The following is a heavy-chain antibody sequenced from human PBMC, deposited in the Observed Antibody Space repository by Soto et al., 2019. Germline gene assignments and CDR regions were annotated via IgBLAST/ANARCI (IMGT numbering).Heavy chain of an antibody. CDR2: IIPVFGTA. J-gene: IGHJ5*01. D-gene: IGHD1-26*01. CDR3: ARDRWGSYSFDS. CDR1: GGVFRNYA. V-gene: IGHV1-69*01. Sequence: QVQLVQSGAEVKKPGSSVKVSCKASGGVFRNYAINWVRQAPGQGLEWMGGIIPVFGTADYPQKFQGRVTITADESTTTDYMELTSLKTEDPAVYFCARDRWGSYSFDSWGQGTLVTVAS.